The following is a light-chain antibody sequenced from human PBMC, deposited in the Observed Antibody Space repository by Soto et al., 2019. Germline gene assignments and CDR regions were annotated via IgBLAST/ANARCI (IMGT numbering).Light chain of an antibody. CDR1: SSDVGGSKY. V-gene: IGLV2-14*01. Sequence: QSVLTQPASVSGSPGQSITISCTGTSSDVGGSKYVSWYQHYPGKAPKLLINKVSNRPSGVSNRFSGSKSGNTASLTISGLLPEDEADYFCSSYASDSTYVFGNGKKVTVL. J-gene: IGLJ1*01. CDR3: SSYASDSTYV. CDR2: KVS.